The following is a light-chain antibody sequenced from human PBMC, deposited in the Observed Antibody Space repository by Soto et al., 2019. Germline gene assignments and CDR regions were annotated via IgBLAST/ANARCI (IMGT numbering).Light chain of an antibody. CDR3: QQYYSYPRT. J-gene: IGKJ1*01. Sequence: AIRMTQSPSSFSASTGDRVTITCRASQGISSYLAWYQQKPGKAPKLLIYAASTLQSGVQSRFSGSGSGTDFTLTISCLQSEDFATYYCQQYYSYPRTFGQGTKVDIK. V-gene: IGKV1-8*01. CDR2: AAS. CDR1: QGISSY.